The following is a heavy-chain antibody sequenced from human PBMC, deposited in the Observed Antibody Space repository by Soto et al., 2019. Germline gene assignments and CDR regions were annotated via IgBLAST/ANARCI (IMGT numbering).Heavy chain of an antibody. CDR2: INHSGST. CDR1: GGSFSGYY. D-gene: IGHD6-13*01. J-gene: IGHJ6*02. V-gene: IGHV4-34*01. CDR3: ATLSPAGRDYYYGMDV. Sequence: SEMLSLTCAVYGGSFSGYYWSWIRQPPGKGLEWIGEINHSGSTNYNPSLKSRVTISVDTSKNQFSLKLSSVTAADTAVYYCATLSPAGRDYYYGMDVWGQGTTVTVSS.